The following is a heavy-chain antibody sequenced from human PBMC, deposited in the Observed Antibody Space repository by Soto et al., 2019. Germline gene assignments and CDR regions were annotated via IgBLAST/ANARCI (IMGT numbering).Heavy chain of an antibody. CDR2: IKSKTDGGTT. J-gene: IGHJ4*02. CDR1: GFTFSNAW. V-gene: IGHV3-15*01. D-gene: IGHD3-22*01. CDR3: TTSSKYYYDSSGYVKNFGY. Sequence: PGGALRLSCAASGFTFSNAWMSWVRQAPGKGLEWVGRIKSKTDGGTTDYAAPVKGRFTISRDDSKNTLYLQMNSLKTEDTAVYYCTTSSKYYYDSSGYVKNFGYWGQGTLVTVSS.